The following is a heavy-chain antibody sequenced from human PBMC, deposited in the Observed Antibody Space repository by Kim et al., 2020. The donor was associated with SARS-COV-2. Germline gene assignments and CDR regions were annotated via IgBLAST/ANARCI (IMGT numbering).Heavy chain of an antibody. Sequence: SETLSLTCAVSGGSISSGGYSWSWIRQPPGKGLEWIGYIYHSGSTYYNPSLKSRVTISVDRSKNQLSLKLSSVTAADTAVYYCAREVAAAGRGRWFDPWGQGTLVTVSS. CDR3: AREVAAAGRGRWFDP. CDR1: GGSISSGGYS. D-gene: IGHD6-13*01. J-gene: IGHJ5*02. V-gene: IGHV4-30-2*01. CDR2: IYHSGST.